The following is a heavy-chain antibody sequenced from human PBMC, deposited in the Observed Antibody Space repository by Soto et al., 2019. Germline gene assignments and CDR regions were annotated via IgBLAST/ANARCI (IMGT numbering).Heavy chain of an antibody. V-gene: IGHV1-46*01. D-gene: IGHD2-21*02. Sequence: GASVKVSCKASGYTFTSYYMHWVRQAPGQGLEWMGIINPSGGSTSYAQKFQGRVTMTRDTSTSTVYMELSSLRSEDTAVYYCARGDYVVVTAIPTNYYGMDIWGQGTTVTVSS. CDR1: GYTFTSYY. J-gene: IGHJ6*02. CDR2: INPSGGST. CDR3: ARGDYVVVTAIPTNYYGMDI.